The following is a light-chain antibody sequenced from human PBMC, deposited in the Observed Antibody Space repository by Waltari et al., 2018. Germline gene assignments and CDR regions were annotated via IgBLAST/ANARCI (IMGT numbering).Light chain of an antibody. CDR3: QSYDTSLSVV. V-gene: IGLV1-40*01. CDR2: GVN. CDR1: GPHIGAGSA. Sequence: QSVLTQPPSVSGAPGQRVTISCTGSGPHIGAGSATPWYQQLPGKAPRLPIYGVNTRPLGVPDRCFGSQSGTSASLAITGLQAEDEGDYYCQSYDTSLSVVFGGGTKLTVL. J-gene: IGLJ2*01.